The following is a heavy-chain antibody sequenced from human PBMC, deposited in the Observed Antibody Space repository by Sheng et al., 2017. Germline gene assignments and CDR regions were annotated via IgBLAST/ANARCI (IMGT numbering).Heavy chain of an antibody. CDR3: ARDISNGMFDP. CDR2: IISIFGST. CDR1: GGSFSNHA. D-gene: IGHD2-8*01. Sequence: QVQLVQSGAEVKKPGTSVTVSCTTSGGSFSNHALSWLRQAPGQGPEWMGGIISIFGSTNYAQKFQGRVTISADETTSTAYMELRSLRSEDTAMYYCARDISNGMFDPWGQGTLVIVSS. V-gene: IGHV1-69*13. J-gene: IGHJ5*02.